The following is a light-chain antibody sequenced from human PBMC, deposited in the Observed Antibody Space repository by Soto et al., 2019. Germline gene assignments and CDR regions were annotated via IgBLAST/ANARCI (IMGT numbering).Light chain of an antibody. V-gene: IGKV3-15*01. CDR1: QSVSSSY. CDR2: GAS. CDR3: QQFHNWPRT. Sequence: IVITQSPATLSFSPGERATLSCRASQSVSSSYLAWYQQKPGQAPRLLIYGASTRAAGIPARFSGSGSGTEFTLTITSLQSEDFAVYYCQQFHNWPRTFGQGTKVDIK. J-gene: IGKJ1*01.